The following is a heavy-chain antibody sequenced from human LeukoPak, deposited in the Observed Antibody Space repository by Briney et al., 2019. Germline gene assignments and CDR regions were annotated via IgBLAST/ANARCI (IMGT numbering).Heavy chain of an antibody. CDR1: GFTFSNYW. J-gene: IGHJ4*02. D-gene: IGHD3-22*01. Sequence: GGSLRLSCAASGFTFSNYWMTWVRQAPGKGLEWVANIKQVGSEKYYVDSVKGRFTISRDNAENSLYLQMNSLRAEDTAVYYCARGSVTMIWGQGTLVTVSS. V-gene: IGHV3-7*01. CDR3: ARGSVTMI. CDR2: IKQVGSEK.